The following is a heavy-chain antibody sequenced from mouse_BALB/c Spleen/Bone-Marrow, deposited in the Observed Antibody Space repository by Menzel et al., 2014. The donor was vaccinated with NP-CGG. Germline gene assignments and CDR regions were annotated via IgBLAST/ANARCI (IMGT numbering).Heavy chain of an antibody. CDR3: ARLGYYGGVAY. V-gene: IGHV4-1*02. D-gene: IGHD2-3*01. J-gene: IGHJ3*01. Sequence: EVHLVESGGGLAQPGGYLKLSCVASGFDFSSYWMRWVRKAPGKELEWIGEINPVSNTMNYTPSLKDKFIISRDNAKNTLYLQMSKVKSEDTALYYCARLGYYGGVAYWGQGTRVTVSA. CDR1: GFDFSSYW. CDR2: INPVSNTM.